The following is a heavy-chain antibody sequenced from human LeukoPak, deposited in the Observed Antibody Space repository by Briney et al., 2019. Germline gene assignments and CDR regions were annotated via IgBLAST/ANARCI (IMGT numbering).Heavy chain of an antibody. Sequence: GTLVLSCAASGFTFGDYGMSWVRQAPAKGLEWVSGISGSGGITNYAASVKGRFTISRDNSKNTLYLEMNSLRAEDTAVYYCAKDPNYYGSGDLASGYYYYMDVWGKGTTVTISS. J-gene: IGHJ6*03. V-gene: IGHV3-23*01. CDR1: GFTFGDYG. CDR3: AKDPNYYGSGDLASGYYYYMDV. D-gene: IGHD3-10*01. CDR2: ISGSGGIT.